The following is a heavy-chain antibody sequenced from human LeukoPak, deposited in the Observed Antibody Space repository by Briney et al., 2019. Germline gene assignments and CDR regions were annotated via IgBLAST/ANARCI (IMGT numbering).Heavy chain of an antibody. J-gene: IGHJ4*02. D-gene: IGHD4-17*01. V-gene: IGHV3-48*03. CDR2: ISGSGTTI. Sequence: GGSLRLSCAASGFTFSSFEMNWVRQAPGKGLEWLSYISGSGTTIYYADSVRGRFTISRDNAKNSLYLQMNSLRAEDTAVYYCARDSRSDYDDYGGDYWGQGTLVTVSS. CDR1: GFTFSSFE. CDR3: ARDSRSDYDDYGGDY.